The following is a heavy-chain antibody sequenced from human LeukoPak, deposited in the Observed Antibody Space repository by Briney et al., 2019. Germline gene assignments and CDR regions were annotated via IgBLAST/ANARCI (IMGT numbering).Heavy chain of an antibody. J-gene: IGHJ3*02. CDR1: GGSISSGRYY. D-gene: IGHD6-13*01. Sequence: SETLSLTCTVSGGSISSGRYYWSWIRQPAGKGLEWIGRIYTSGSTNYNPSLKSRVTISVDTSKNQFSLKLSSVTAVYTAVYYCARGVAAAVYDAFDIWGQGTMVTVSS. CDR3: ARGVAAAVYDAFDI. CDR2: IYTSGST. V-gene: IGHV4-61*02.